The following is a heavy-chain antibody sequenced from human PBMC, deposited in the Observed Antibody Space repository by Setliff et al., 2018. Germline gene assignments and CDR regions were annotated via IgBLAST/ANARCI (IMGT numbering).Heavy chain of an antibody. CDR2: IYYSGNT. Sequence: KPSETLSLTCAVSVYSISRDCHWGWIRQPPGKGLEWIGSIYYSGNTNYNPSLKSRVTISVDTSKNQFSLKLSSVTAADTAVYYCARVDNFWSGPIDYWGQGTLVTVS. CDR3: ARVDNFWSGPIDY. CDR1: VYSISRDCH. D-gene: IGHD3-3*01. J-gene: IGHJ4*02. V-gene: IGHV4-38-2*01.